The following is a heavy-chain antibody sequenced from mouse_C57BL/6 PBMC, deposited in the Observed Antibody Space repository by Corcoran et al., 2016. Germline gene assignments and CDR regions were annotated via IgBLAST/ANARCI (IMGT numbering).Heavy chain of an antibody. CDR1: GYTFTDYN. CDR3: ARPYYFTWYFDV. Sequence: EVQLQQSGPELVKPGASVKIPCKASGYTFTDYNKDWVKQSHGKSLEWIGDINPNNGGTIYNQKFKGKATLTVDKSSSTAYMELRSLTSEDTAVYYFARPYYFTWYFDVWGTGTTVTVSS. CDR2: INPNNGGT. J-gene: IGHJ1*03. D-gene: IGHD1-1*01. V-gene: IGHV1-18*01.